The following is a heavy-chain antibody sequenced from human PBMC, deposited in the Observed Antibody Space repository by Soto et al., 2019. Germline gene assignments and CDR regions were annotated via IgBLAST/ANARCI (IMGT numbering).Heavy chain of an antibody. CDR3: ARHPDAYLLWFGESYHDAFDI. CDR2: LNHSGST. V-gene: IGHV4-34*01. Sequence: PSDTLSHIRAVYGWSFRGYSWIWMRQPPGKGREWIGELNHSGSTNYNPSLKSRVTISVDTSKNQFSPKLSPVTAADNALYYCARHPDAYLLWFGESYHDAFDIWGQGTMVT. J-gene: IGHJ3*02. D-gene: IGHD3-10*01. CDR1: GWSFRGYS.